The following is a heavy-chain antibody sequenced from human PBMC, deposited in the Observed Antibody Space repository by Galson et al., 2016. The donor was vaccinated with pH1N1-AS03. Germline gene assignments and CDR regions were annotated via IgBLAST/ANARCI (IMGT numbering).Heavy chain of an antibody. D-gene: IGHD1-26*01. CDR1: GFTVTSFA. Sequence: SLRLSCAASGFTVTSFAMHWVRQAPGKGLEWLTVMSYHGVHTYYAESLKGRITISRDNSKNTLYLQVNSLRAEDTAVYYCAREKINVGADYYGMDVWGQGTTVTVSS. CDR3: AREKINVGADYYGMDV. CDR2: MSYHGVHT. J-gene: IGHJ6*02. V-gene: IGHV3-30-3*01.